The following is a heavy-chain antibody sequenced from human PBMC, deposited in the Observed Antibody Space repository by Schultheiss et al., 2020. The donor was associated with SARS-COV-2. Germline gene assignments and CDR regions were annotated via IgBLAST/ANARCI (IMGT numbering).Heavy chain of an antibody. CDR1: GGSISSYY. V-gene: IGHV4-59*08. D-gene: IGHD3-16*02. J-gene: IGHJ4*02. CDR3: ARHGDANYDYVWGSYRKNGFDY. CDR2: IYYSGIT. Sequence: SETLSLTCTVSGGSISSYYWSWIRQPPGKGLEWIGYIYYSGITNYNPSLKSRVTISVDTSKNQFSLKLSSVTAADTAVYYCARHGDANYDYVWGSYRKNGFDYWGQGTLVTVSS.